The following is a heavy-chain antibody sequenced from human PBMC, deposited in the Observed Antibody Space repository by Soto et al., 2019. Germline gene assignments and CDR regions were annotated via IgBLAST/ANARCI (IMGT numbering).Heavy chain of an antibody. CDR1: GFTFTSYA. Sequence: PGGSLRLSCAASGFTFTSYAMSWIRQAPGKGLEWVSAISGSGGSPYYADSVKGRFTISRDNSKNTLYLQMNSLRAEDTAVYYCAKVSGYCTGGSCYLGKSFDYWGQGTLVTVSS. CDR3: AKVSGYCTGGSCYLGKSFDY. CDR2: ISGSGGSP. J-gene: IGHJ4*02. D-gene: IGHD2-15*01. V-gene: IGHV3-23*01.